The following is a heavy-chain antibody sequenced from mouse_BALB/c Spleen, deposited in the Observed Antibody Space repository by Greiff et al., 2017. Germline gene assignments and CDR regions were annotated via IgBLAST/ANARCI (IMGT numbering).Heavy chain of an antibody. V-gene: IGHV14-3*02. J-gene: IGHJ4*01. Sequence: LVESGAELVKPGASVKLSCTASGFNIKDTYMHWVKQRPEQGLEWIGRIDPANGNTKYDPKFQGKATITADTSSNTAYLQLSSLTSEDTAVYYCARSLGGNYPYYYAMDYWGQGTSVTVSS. CDR3: ARSLGGNYPYYYAMDY. CDR1: GFNIKDTY. CDR2: IDPANGNT. D-gene: IGHD2-1*01.